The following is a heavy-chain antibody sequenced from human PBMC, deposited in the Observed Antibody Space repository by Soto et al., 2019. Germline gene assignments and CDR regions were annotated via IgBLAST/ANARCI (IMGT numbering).Heavy chain of an antibody. CDR1: GFTFSSYA. D-gene: IGHD3-16*01. CDR3: ARTWIRFGPNDY. V-gene: IGHV3-23*01. Sequence: GGSLRLSCVASGFTFSSYAMSWVRQAPGKGLEWVSAISGSGGSTYYADSVKGRFTISRDNSKNTLYLQMNSLRAEDTAVYYCARTWIRFGPNDYWGKGAPVTVSS. CDR2: ISGSGGST. J-gene: IGHJ4*02.